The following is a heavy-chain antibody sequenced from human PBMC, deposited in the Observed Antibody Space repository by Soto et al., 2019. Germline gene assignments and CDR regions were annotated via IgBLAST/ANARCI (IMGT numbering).Heavy chain of an antibody. V-gene: IGHV1-69*18. CDR2: IIPIFGTA. CDR3: AREGFSGSYFGY. Sequence: QVQLVQSGAEVKKPGSSVKVSCKASGGTFGSYGISWVRQAPGQGLEWMGSIIPIFGTANYAQHFQGRVTITAGESTSTVYMGLSSLRSEDTAVYYCAREGFSGSYFGYWGQGTLVTFSS. CDR1: GGTFGSYG. D-gene: IGHD1-26*01. J-gene: IGHJ4*02.